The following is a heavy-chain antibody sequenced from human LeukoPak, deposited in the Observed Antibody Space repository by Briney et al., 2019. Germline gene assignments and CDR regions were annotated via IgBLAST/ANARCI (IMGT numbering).Heavy chain of an antibody. Sequence: PSETLSLTRAVSGGSISSGGYSWSWIRQPPGKGLEWIGYIYHSGSTYYNPSLESRLTISVDTSKTHFSLRLSSVTAADTAVYYCARDRSGYNGMDVWGQGTTVTVSS. CDR1: GGSISSGGYS. J-gene: IGHJ6*02. V-gene: IGHV4-30-2*05. CDR2: IYHSGST. D-gene: IGHD3-3*01. CDR3: ARDRSGYNGMDV.